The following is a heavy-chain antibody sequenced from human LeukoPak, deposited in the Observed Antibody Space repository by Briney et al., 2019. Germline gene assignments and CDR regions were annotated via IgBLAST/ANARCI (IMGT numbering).Heavy chain of an antibody. CDR1: GFTFSSYG. Sequence: GGSLRLSCAASGFTFSSYGMHWVRQAPGKGLEWVAVISYDGSNKYYADSVKGRFTISRDNSKNTLYLQMNSLRAEDTAVYYCAKGLGHGPFDYWGQGTLVTVSS. D-gene: IGHD3-16*01. J-gene: IGHJ4*02. V-gene: IGHV3-30*18. CDR3: AKGLGHGPFDY. CDR2: ISYDGSNK.